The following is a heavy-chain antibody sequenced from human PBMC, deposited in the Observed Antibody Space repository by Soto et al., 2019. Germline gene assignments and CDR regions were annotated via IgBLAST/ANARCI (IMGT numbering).Heavy chain of an antibody. Sequence: EVQLVESGGGLVQPGGSLRLSCAASGFTFSDSWMDWVRQAPGKGPEWVANIKQDGSEKNYVDSVKGRFIISRDNAKNSLYLQMNSLRAEDTAVYYCASLGRHGWGQGTTGTVSS. CDR2: IKQDGSEK. CDR3: ASLGRHG. V-gene: IGHV3-7*01. CDR1: GFTFSDSW. J-gene: IGHJ6*02. D-gene: IGHD3-16*01.